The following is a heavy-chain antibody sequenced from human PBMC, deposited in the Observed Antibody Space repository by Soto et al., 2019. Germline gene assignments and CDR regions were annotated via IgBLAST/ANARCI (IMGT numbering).Heavy chain of an antibody. CDR1: GGSISSSSYY. D-gene: IGHD4-17*01. CDR3: ARLRGLTTVITNWYFDL. J-gene: IGHJ2*01. Sequence: SETLSLTCTVSGGSISSSSYYWGWIRQPPGKGLEWIGSIYYSGSTYYNPSLKSRVTISVDTSKNQFSLKLSSVNAADTAVYYCARLRGLTTVITNWYFDLWGRGTLVTVSS. V-gene: IGHV4-39*01. CDR2: IYYSGST.